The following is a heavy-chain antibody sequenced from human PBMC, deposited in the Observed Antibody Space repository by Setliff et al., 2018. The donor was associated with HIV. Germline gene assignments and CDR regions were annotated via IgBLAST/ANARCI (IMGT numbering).Heavy chain of an antibody. V-gene: IGHV3-33*08. CDR1: GLTFSNYG. CDR3: TQGCSRSKCNARIGWFDP. CDR2: IWYDGDNK. J-gene: IGHJ5*02. D-gene: IGHD2-2*01. Sequence: GGSLRLSCVASGLTFSNYGMHWVRQAPGKGLEWVADIWYDGDNKYYADSVRGRFTISRDNSKNTLYLQMNSLRPEDTAVYYCTQGCSRSKCNARIGWFDPWGQGTLVTVSS.